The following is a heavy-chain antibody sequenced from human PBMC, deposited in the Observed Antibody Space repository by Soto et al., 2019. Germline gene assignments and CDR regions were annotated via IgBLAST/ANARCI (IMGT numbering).Heavy chain of an antibody. Sequence: EVQLVESGGGLVQSGGSLRLSCIASGFSLTQYWMSWVRQTSRKGLEWVAKINEDGTKRDYMESVEGRFTISRDNAKNSVSLQMNSLRADDTAVYFCTRWDGRCSGGSCFFDSWGQGTLVTVSS. CDR2: INEDGTKR. CDR3: TRWDGRCSGGSCFFDS. J-gene: IGHJ4*02. D-gene: IGHD2-15*01. V-gene: IGHV3-7*01. CDR1: GFSLTQYW.